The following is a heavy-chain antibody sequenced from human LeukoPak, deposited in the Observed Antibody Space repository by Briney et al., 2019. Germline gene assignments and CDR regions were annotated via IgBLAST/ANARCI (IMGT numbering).Heavy chain of an antibody. Sequence: PGGSLRLSCAASGFTFSSYGMNWVRQAPGKGLEWVSSITSSSSYIYYADSVKGRFTISRHNAKNSLYLQLNSLRAEDTAVYYCVRLYDDYTNGHFDSWGQGTLVTVSS. V-gene: IGHV3-21*01. CDR1: GFTFSSYG. CDR2: ITSSSSYI. J-gene: IGHJ4*02. CDR3: VRLYDDYTNGHFDS. D-gene: IGHD4-11*01.